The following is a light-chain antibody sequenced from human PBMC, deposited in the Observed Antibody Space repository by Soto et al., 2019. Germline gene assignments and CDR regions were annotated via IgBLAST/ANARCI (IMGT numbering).Light chain of an antibody. CDR3: QQRSNWRRT. J-gene: IGKJ4*01. Sequence: EIVLTQSPATLSFSPGERATLSCRASQSINKYLAWYQQKPGQAPRLLIYDASNRATGIPARFSGSGSGTDFTLTITSLEPEDFAVYYCQQRSNWRRTFGGGTKVEI. V-gene: IGKV3-11*01. CDR1: QSINKY. CDR2: DAS.